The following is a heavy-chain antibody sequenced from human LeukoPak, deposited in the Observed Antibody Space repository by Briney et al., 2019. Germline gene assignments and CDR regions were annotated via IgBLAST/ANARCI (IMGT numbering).Heavy chain of an antibody. CDR1: GGTFSSYA. CDR2: IIPIFGTA. V-gene: IGHV1-69*05. CDR3: TSTGYYYYYYMDV. Sequence: SVKVSCKASGGTFSSYAISWVRQAPGQGLEWMGGIIPIFGTANYAQKFQGRVTITTDESTSTAYMELSSLRSEDTAVYYCTSTGYYYYYYMDVWGKGTTVTVSS. J-gene: IGHJ6*03.